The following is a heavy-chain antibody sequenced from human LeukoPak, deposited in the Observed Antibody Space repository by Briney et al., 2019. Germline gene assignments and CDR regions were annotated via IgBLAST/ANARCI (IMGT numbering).Heavy chain of an antibody. CDR3: ARETIAEGNGAYFDD. J-gene: IGHJ4*02. Sequence: GGSLRLSCAASGFTFSSYSMNWFRQAPGKGLEWLAVISDDGSNKYYADSVKGRFTISRDNSKNTLYLQMNSLRAEDTAVFYCARETIAEGNGAYFDDWGQGTLVSVSS. D-gene: IGHD6-13*01. CDR1: GFTFSSYS. CDR2: ISDDGSNK. V-gene: IGHV3-30*03.